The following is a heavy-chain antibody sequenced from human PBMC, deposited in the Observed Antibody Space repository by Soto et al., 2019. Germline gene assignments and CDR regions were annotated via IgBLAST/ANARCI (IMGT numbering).Heavy chain of an antibody. D-gene: IGHD6-19*01. V-gene: IGHV3-30*18. Sequence: ALRLSCAASGFTFSSYGMHWVRQAPGKGLEWVAVISYDGSNKYYADSVKGRFTISRDNSKNTLYLQMISLRADDTAVYYCAKSPGQVPYYYGMDVWGQGTTVTVSS. CDR3: AKSPGQVPYYYGMDV. CDR2: ISYDGSNK. J-gene: IGHJ6*02. CDR1: GFTFSSYG.